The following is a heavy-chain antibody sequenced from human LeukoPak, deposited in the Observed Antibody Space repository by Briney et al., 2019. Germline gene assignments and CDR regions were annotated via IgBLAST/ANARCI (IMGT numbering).Heavy chain of an antibody. V-gene: IGHV5-51*01. CDR1: GYSFSSYW. D-gene: IGHD5-12*01. CDR3: ARSYSGYDYLDY. Sequence: KPGGSLKISCKGLGYSFSSYWNAWVRQRPGKGLEWMGTIYPGGSETRYDPSFQGQVTISADSSTSTAYLQWSSLKASDTAMYYCARSYSGYDYLDYWGQGTLVTVSS. CDR2: IYPGGSET. J-gene: IGHJ4*02.